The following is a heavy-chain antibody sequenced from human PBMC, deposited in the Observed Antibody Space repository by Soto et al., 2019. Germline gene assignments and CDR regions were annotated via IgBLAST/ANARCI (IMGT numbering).Heavy chain of an antibody. V-gene: IGHV3-33*01. CDR1: GFTFSSHG. CDR2: IWYHGNSM. D-gene: IGHD1-20*01. CDR3: ARYNPGHSDY. Sequence: GGSLRLSCAASGFTFSSHGMHWVRQAPGKGLEWVAVIWYHGNSMYYADSVKGRFTISRDNSKNTLYLQMNNLRAEDTAVYYCARYNPGHSDYWGQGTLVTISS. J-gene: IGHJ4*02.